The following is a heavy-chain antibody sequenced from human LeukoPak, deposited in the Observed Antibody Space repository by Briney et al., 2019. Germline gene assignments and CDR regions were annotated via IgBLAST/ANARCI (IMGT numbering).Heavy chain of an antibody. CDR1: GFTFSSYS. V-gene: IGHV3-21*01. J-gene: IGHJ4*02. Sequence: PGGSLRLSCAASGFTFSSYSMNWVRQAPGKGREWVSSISSSSSYIYYADSVKGRFTISRDNAKNSLYLQMNSLRAEDTAVYYCARAYYDCLPNLFDYWGQGTLVTVSS. CDR2: ISSSSSYI. D-gene: IGHD3-22*01. CDR3: ARAYYDCLPNLFDY.